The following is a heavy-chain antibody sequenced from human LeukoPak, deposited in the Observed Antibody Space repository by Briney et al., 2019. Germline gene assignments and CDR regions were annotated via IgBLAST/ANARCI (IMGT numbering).Heavy chain of an antibody. CDR1: GYTLTGYY. J-gene: IGHJ4*02. CDR2: INPNNGGT. Sequence: ASVKVSCKASGYTLTGYYMHWVRQAPGQGLEWLGWINPNNGGTNYAQKFQGRVTMTRDTSISTAYMELNRLTSDDTAVYYCARDSLPDVAVAGTISFSDYWGQGTLVTVSS. D-gene: IGHD6-19*01. CDR3: ARDSLPDVAVAGTISFSDY. V-gene: IGHV1-2*02.